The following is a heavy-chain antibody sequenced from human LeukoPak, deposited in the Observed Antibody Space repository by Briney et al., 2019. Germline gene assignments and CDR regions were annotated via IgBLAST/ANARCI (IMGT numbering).Heavy chain of an antibody. J-gene: IGHJ5*02. D-gene: IGHD3-3*01. CDR1: GFTFSSYG. CDR2: IRYDGSNK. CDR3: AKDFPFTIFGVVITEDWFDP. Sequence: GGSLRLSCAASGFTFSSYGMHWVRQAPGKGQEWVAFIRYDGSNKYYADSVKGRFTISRDNSKNTLYLQMNSLRAEDTAVYYCAKDFPFTIFGVVITEDWFDPWGQGTLVTVSS. V-gene: IGHV3-30*02.